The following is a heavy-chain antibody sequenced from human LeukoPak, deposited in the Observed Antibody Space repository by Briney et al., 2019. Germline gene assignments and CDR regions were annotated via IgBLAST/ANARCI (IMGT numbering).Heavy chain of an antibody. CDR3: ARVRDRCSYGRGYFDY. Sequence: ASVRVSCKASGGTFSSYAISWVRQAPGQGLEWMGGIIPIFGTANYAQKFQGRVTITADESTSTAYMELSSLRSEDTAVYYCARVRDRCSYGRGYFDYWGQGTLVTVSS. CDR2: IIPIFGTA. V-gene: IGHV1-69*01. J-gene: IGHJ4*02. D-gene: IGHD5-18*01. CDR1: GGTFSSYA.